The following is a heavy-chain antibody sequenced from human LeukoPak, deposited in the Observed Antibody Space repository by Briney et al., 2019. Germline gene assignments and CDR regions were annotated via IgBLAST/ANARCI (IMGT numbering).Heavy chain of an antibody. D-gene: IGHD2-15*01. CDR2: IKSKTDGGTT. Sequence: AGGSLRLSCAASEFTFGNAWMSWVRQAPGKGLEWVGRIKSKTDGGTTDYAAPVKGRFTISRDDSKNTLYLQMNSLKTEDTAVYYCTTEIVVVVAAAWDWGQGTLVTVSS. V-gene: IGHV3-15*01. CDR3: TTEIVVVVAAAWD. J-gene: IGHJ4*02. CDR1: EFTFGNAW.